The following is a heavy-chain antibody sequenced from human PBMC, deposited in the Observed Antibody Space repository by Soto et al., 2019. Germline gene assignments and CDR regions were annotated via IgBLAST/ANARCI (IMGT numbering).Heavy chain of an antibody. CDR2: IIPIFGAA. D-gene: IGHD3-22*01. CDR1: GGTFSSYA. J-gene: IGHJ3*02. V-gene: IGHV1-69*13. Sequence: GASVKVSCKASGGTFSSYAISWVRQAPGQGLEWMGGIIPIFGAANYAQKLPGGVTITAEESTSTAYMELSSPRSEDTAVYHCVRYDSYPSPAFDIWGQGTMVTVSS. CDR3: VRYDSYPSPAFDI.